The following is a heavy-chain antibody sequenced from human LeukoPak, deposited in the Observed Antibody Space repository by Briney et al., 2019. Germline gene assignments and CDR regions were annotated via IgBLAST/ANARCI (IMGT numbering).Heavy chain of an antibody. D-gene: IGHD5-18*01. CDR1: GFTFSSYG. CDR3: ARARRYSYGRQIYFDY. V-gene: IGHV3-30*03. CDR2: ISYDGSNK. Sequence: GGSLRLSCAASGFTFSSYGMHWVRQAPGKGLEWVAVISYDGSNKYYAASVKGRFTISRDNSKNTLYLQMNSLRAEDTAVYYCARARRYSYGRQIYFDYWGQGTLVTVSS. J-gene: IGHJ4*02.